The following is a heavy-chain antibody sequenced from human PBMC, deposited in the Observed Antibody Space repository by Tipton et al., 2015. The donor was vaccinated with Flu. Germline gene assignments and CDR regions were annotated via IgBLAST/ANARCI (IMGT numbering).Heavy chain of an antibody. CDR1: GDAIRSGYL. CDR3: ARAHTMHSSQPPFAFDV. Sequence: TLSLTCSVSGDAIRSGYLWAWIRQPPGRGLEWIGNIFRTGSTYLNPSLKGRVAISVDTSNNQFSLRLSSVTAADTALYFCARAHTMHSSQPPFAFDVWGQGTMVSVGS. CDR2: IFRTGST. J-gene: IGHJ3*01. V-gene: IGHV4-38-2*01.